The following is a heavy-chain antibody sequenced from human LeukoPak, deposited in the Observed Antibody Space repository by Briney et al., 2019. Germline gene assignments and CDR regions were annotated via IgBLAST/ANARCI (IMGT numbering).Heavy chain of an antibody. CDR2: ISGSGAST. J-gene: IGHJ4*02. CDR3: AKDRSYGFDY. D-gene: IGHD5-18*01. Sequence: PGGSLRLSCEASGFTFSSYAMSWVRQAPGKGLEWVSAISGSGASTYYADSVKGRFTISRDNSKNTLYLQMNSLRAEDTAIYYCAKDRSYGFDYWGQGTLVTVSS. CDR1: GFTFSSYA. V-gene: IGHV3-23*01.